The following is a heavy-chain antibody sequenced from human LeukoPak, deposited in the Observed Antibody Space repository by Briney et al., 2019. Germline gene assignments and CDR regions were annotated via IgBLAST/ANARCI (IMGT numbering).Heavy chain of an antibody. V-gene: IGHV3-23*01. D-gene: IGHD6-19*01. CDR2: ISGSGGST. CDR1: GFTFSSYA. Sequence: GGSLRLSCAASGFTFSSYAMSWVRQAPGKGLEWVSAISGSGGSTYYADSVKGRFTISRDNSKNTLYLQMNSLRAEDTAVYYCAKVERRFLYSSGCDYWGQGTLVTVSS. J-gene: IGHJ4*02. CDR3: AKVERRFLYSSGCDY.